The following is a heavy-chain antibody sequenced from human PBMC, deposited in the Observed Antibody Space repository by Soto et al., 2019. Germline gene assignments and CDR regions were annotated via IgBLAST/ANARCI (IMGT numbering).Heavy chain of an antibody. D-gene: IGHD6-13*01. CDR3: AKWDSSSWNFDY. J-gene: IGHJ4*02. CDR1: GFTFSSYG. V-gene: IGHV3-30*18. Sequence: PGGSLRLSCASSGFTFSSYGMHWVRQAPGKGLEWVAVISYDGSNKYYADSVKGRFTISRDNSKNTLYLQMNSLRAEDTAVYYCAKWDSSSWNFDYWGQGTLVTVSS. CDR2: ISYDGSNK.